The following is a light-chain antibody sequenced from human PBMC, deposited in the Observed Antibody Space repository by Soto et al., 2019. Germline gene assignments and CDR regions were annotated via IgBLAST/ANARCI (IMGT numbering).Light chain of an antibody. CDR2: AAS. CDR3: LHYQSYPFT. J-gene: IGKJ2*01. Sequence: DIQMTQSPSAMSASVGDRVTITCRASPGINNYLAWFQQKPGQVPERLIYAASSLQSGVPSRFSASRSGTEFSVTISSLQLEDFATDYWLHYQSYPFTFGQGTKLEIK. V-gene: IGKV1-17*03. CDR1: PGINNY.